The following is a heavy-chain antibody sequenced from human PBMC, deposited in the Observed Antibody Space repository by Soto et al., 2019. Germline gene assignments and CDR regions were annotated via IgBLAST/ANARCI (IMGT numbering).Heavy chain of an antibody. J-gene: IGHJ6*02. CDR2: IYYSGST. V-gene: IGHV4-59*01. CDR1: VGSFIGYY. CDR3: SRVSIAAAGWDYYYGMDV. D-gene: IGHD6-13*01. Sequence: PSETLSLTCTFSVGSFIGYYWSWIRQPPGSCLEWIGYIYYSGSTNYNPSLKSRVTISVDTSNNQFSLKLSSVTAADTAVYYCSRVSIAAAGWDYYYGMDVWGQGTTVTAP.